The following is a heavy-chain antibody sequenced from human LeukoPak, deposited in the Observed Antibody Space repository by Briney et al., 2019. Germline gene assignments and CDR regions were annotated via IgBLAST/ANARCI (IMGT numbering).Heavy chain of an antibody. CDR1: GFTFSSYS. D-gene: IGHD3-3*01. CDR2: ISSSSSTI. J-gene: IGHJ4*02. Sequence: GGSLRLSCAASGFTFSSYSMNWVRQAPGKGLDWVSYISSSSSTIYYADSVKGRFTISRDNAKNSLYLQMNSLRAEDTAVYYCARGVRFLEWKRAAYFDYWGQGTLVTVSS. V-gene: IGHV3-48*01. CDR3: ARGVRFLEWKRAAYFDY.